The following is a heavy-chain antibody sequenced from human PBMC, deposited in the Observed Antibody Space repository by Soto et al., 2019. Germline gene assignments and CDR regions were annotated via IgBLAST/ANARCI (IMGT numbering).Heavy chain of an antibody. V-gene: IGHV1-18*03. CDR2: VSAYKGNT. J-gene: IGHJ4*02. CDR1: GFTLTSYG. CDR3: ARDKAHYYDSSGTEY. Sequence: APVKVSRKASGFTLTSYGISRGRQGPGQGVEWMGWVSAYKGNTKYAQKPPGRVTLTPDTSTSTAYMEMRSLRYDDMAVYYCARDKAHYYDSSGTEYWGQGTLVTV. D-gene: IGHD3-22*01.